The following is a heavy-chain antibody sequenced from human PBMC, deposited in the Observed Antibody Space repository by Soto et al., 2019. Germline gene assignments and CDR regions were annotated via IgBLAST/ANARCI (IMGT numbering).Heavy chain of an antibody. J-gene: IGHJ4*02. V-gene: IGHV4-31*03. D-gene: IGHD4-17*01. Sequence: QVQLQESGPGLVKPSQTLSLTCTVSGGSISSGGYYWSWIRQHPGKGLEWIGYIYYSGSTYYHPSLKSRVTISVDTSKNQFSLKLRSVTAADPAVYYCARAPHSTVTTFDYWGQGTLGTVSS. CDR2: IYYSGST. CDR1: GGSISSGGYY. CDR3: ARAPHSTVTTFDY.